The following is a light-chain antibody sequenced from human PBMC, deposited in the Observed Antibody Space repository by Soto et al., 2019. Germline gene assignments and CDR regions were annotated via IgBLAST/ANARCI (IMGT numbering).Light chain of an antibody. CDR1: TSNIGTNT. V-gene: IGLV1-44*01. J-gene: IGLJ1*01. CDR2: TND. Sequence: QSVLTQPPSASGTPGQRVTLSCSGSTSNIGTNTVNWFQHLPGSAPKLLIYTNDQRPSGVPDRFSGSRSGTSASLAISGLQSEDEADYYCATWDDSVYVFGTGTKLTVL. CDR3: ATWDDSVYV.